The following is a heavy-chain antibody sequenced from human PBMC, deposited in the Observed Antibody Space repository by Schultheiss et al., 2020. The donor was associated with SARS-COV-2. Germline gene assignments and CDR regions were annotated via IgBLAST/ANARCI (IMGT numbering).Heavy chain of an antibody. CDR1: GFTFSSYA. Sequence: AGSLRLSCAASGFTFSSYAMHWVRQAPGKGLEWVAVISYDGSNKYYADSVKGRFTISRDNSKNTLYLQMNSLRAEDTAVYYCARETAYCGGDCPAFDIWGQGTMVTVSS. V-gene: IGHV3-30-3*01. J-gene: IGHJ3*02. CDR2: ISYDGSNK. D-gene: IGHD2-21*02. CDR3: ARETAYCGGDCPAFDI.